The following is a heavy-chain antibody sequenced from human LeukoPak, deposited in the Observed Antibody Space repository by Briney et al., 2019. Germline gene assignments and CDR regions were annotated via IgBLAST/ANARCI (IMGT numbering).Heavy chain of an antibody. D-gene: IGHD6-19*01. CDR3: ARERSGWLFDY. V-gene: IGHV3-53*01. J-gene: IGHJ4*02. CDR2: TYSNGRT. Sequence: PGGSLRLSCAASGFTVSSNYMSWVRQAPGKGLEWVSVTYSNGRTYYADSVKGRFTISRDNAKNSLYLQMNSLRAEDTAVYYCARERSGWLFDYWGQGTLVTVSS. CDR1: GFTVSSNY.